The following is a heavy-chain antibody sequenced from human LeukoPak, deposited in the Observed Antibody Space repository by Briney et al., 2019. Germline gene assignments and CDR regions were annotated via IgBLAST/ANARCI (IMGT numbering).Heavy chain of an antibody. CDR1: GYTFTSYY. V-gene: IGHV1-46*01. Sequence: ASVKVSCKASGYTFTSYYMHWVRQAPGQGLGWMGIINPSGGSTSYAQKFQGRVTMTRDTSTSTVYMELSSLRSEDTAVYYCARDLRASYDSSGYYFDYWGQGTLVTVSS. CDR3: ARDLRASYDSSGYYFDY. CDR2: INPSGGST. J-gene: IGHJ4*02. D-gene: IGHD3-22*01.